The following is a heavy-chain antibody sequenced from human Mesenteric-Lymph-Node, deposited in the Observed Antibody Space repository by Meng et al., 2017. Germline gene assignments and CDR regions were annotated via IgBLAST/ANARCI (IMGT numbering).Heavy chain of an antibody. V-gene: IGHV1-2*06. CDR2: INPHTGGI. CDR3: AKIGSNHQFDL. D-gene: IGHD4-11*01. Sequence: QVQLVQSGAEVQKPVASVKFSCKASGYTFTVYYMHWVRQAPGQGLEWMGRINPHTGGINYAQEFQGRVAMTRDTSISTAYMELSRLRTDDTAVYYCAKIGSNHQFDLWGQGTLVTVSS. CDR1: GYTFTVYY. J-gene: IGHJ4*02.